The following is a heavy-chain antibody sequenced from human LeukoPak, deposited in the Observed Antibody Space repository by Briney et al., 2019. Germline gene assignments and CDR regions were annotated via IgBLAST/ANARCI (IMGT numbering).Heavy chain of an antibody. J-gene: IGHJ6*02. CDR2: ITGGGRT. CDR1: GFTFSDYA. Sequence: GGSLRLSCAASGFTFSDYAMSWVRQAPGKGPEWVSAITGGGRTYYADSVKGRFTISRDNSKNTLYLQMNSLRAEDTAVYYCAKEERHYYYGMDVWGQGTTVTVSS. CDR3: AKEERHYYYGMDV. V-gene: IGHV3-23*01.